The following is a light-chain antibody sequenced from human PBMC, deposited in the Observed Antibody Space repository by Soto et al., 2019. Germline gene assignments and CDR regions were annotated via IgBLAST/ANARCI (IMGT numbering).Light chain of an antibody. CDR1: SSNVGSNY. CDR2: DNN. J-gene: IGLJ2*01. V-gene: IGLV1-51*01. CDR3: GTWDNSLSAGV. Sequence: QPVLTQPPSVSAAPGQKVTISCSGSSSNVGSNYLSWYQQLPGTAPKLLIYDNNKRPSGIPDRFSGSKSGTSATLGITGLQTGDEADYYCGTWDNSLSAGVFGGGTKLTVL.